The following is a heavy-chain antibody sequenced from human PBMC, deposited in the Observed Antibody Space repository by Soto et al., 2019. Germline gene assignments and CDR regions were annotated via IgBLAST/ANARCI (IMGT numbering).Heavy chain of an antibody. D-gene: IGHD2-2*01. CDR1: GFTFTNVW. CDR3: TTDHYCSSTTWPGAFDM. V-gene: IGHV3-15*01. Sequence: EVQLVESGGGLVEPGGSLRLSCAASGFTFTNVWMTWVRQAPGTGLEWIGRIKRKIDDGTTDYAAPVKGRFTISRDDSRSTLYLQMNSLKTQDTAVYYCTTDHYCSSTTWPGAFDMWGQGTMVTVSS. J-gene: IGHJ3*02. CDR2: IKRKIDDGTT.